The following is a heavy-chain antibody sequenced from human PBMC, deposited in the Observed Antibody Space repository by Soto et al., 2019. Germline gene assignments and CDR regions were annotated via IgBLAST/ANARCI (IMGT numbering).Heavy chain of an antibody. CDR2: INSDGSST. V-gene: IGHV3-74*01. CDR1: GFTFSSYW. Sequence: EVQLVESGGGLVQPGGSLRLSCAASGFTFSSYWMHWVRQAPGKGLVWVSRINSDGSSTSYEDSVKGRFTISRDNAKNTLYLQLNSLRAEDMAVYYCAREPELMHAFDIWGQGTMVTVSS. CDR3: AREPELMHAFDI. D-gene: IGHD1-7*01. J-gene: IGHJ3*02.